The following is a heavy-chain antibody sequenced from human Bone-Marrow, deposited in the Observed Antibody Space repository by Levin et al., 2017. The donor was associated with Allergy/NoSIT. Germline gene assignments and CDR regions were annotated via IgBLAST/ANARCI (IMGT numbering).Heavy chain of an antibody. CDR1: GFTFSDYY. J-gene: IGHJ4*02. CDR3: ARDSDSGSYYLD. V-gene: IGHV3-11*01. CDR2: ISGSGTTT. Sequence: GGSLRLSCAASGFTFSDYYISWIRQAPGKGLEWISYISGSGTTTDYADSVKGRSTISRDNAKNSIYLQMDTLKAEDTALYFCARDSDSGSYYLDWGQGTLVTVSS. D-gene: IGHD1-26*01.